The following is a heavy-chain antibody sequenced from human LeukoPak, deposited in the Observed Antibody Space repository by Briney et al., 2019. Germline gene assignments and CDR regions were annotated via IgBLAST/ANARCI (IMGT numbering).Heavy chain of an antibody. V-gene: IGHV4-39*01. Sequence: SETLSLTCAVSGGSISSVSYYWGWIRQPPGKGLEWIGNIYNSGSTYYNPSLKSRVTISVDTSKSQFSLKLTSVTAADTAMYYCASSLYDTRGYYFDYWGQGTLVTVSS. CDR1: GGSISSVSYY. CDR2: IYNSGST. D-gene: IGHD3-22*01. CDR3: ASSLYDTRGYYFDY. J-gene: IGHJ4*02.